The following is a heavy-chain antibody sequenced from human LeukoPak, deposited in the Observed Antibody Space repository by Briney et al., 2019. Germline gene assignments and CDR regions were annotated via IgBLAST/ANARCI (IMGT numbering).Heavy chain of an antibody. V-gene: IGHV4-4*07. Sequence: SETLSLTCTVSGGSISSYYWSWIRQPAGKGLDWIGRIYSSGSTNYNPSLKSRVTMFVDMSKNQFSLRLSSVTAADTAVYYCARHRAYSSSSPFDYWGQGTLVTVSS. CDR3: ARHRAYSSSSPFDY. J-gene: IGHJ4*02. CDR2: IYSSGST. CDR1: GGSISSYY. D-gene: IGHD6-6*01.